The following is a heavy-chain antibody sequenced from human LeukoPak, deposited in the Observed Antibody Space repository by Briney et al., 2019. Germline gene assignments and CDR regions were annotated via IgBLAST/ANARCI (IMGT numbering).Heavy chain of an antibody. Sequence: SSETLSLTCTVSGYSISSGYYWGWIRQPPRKGLEWIGSIYHSGSTYYNPSLKSRVTISVDTSKNQLSLKLSSVTAADTAVYYCARHDRYSSGWGTTDYWGQGTLVTVSS. CDR3: ARHDRYSSGWGTTDY. CDR1: GYSISSGYY. J-gene: IGHJ4*02. CDR2: IYHSGST. V-gene: IGHV4-38-2*02. D-gene: IGHD6-19*01.